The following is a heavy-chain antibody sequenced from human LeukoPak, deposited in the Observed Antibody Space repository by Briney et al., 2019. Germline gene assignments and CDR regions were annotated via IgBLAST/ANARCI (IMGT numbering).Heavy chain of an antibody. Sequence: ASVKVSCKASGGTFSSYAISWVRQAPGQGLEWMGWISAYNGNTNYAQKLQGRVTMTTDTSTSTAYMELRSLRSDDTAVYYCARVRSGSGWYSDDYWGQGTLVTVSS. CDR2: ISAYNGNT. V-gene: IGHV1-18*01. D-gene: IGHD6-19*01. CDR3: ARVRSGSGWYSDDY. J-gene: IGHJ4*02. CDR1: GGTFSSYA.